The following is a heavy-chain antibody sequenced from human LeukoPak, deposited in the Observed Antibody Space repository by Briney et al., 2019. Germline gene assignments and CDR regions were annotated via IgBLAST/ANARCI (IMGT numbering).Heavy chain of an antibody. CDR1: GYSFSIYG. J-gene: IGHJ4*02. CDR2: ISASDGST. V-gene: IGHV1-18*01. D-gene: IGHD4-17*01. Sequence: ASVQVSCKASGYSFSIYGITWARQAPGQGLEYLGWISASDGSTNYAQKVQDRVTMTTDTSTSTAYLELRSLRSEDTAVYYCARCGAAVTTHFSHWGQGTLVTVSS. CDR3: ARCGAAVTTHFSH.